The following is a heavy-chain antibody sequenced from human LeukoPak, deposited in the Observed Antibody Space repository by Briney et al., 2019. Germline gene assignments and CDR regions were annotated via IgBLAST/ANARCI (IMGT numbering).Heavy chain of an antibody. D-gene: IGHD4-23*01. CDR3: AKEPNPMTTVVTPRVGDAFDI. V-gene: IGHV3-23*01. J-gene: IGHJ3*02. Sequence: PGGSLRLSCAAPGFIFRSYAMSWVRQAPGKGLEWVSALSGSGGSTYYADSVEGRFTISRDNSKNTLYLQMNSLRAEDTVVYYCAKEPNPMTTVVTPRVGDAFDIWGQGTMVTVSS. CDR2: LSGSGGST. CDR1: GFIFRSYA.